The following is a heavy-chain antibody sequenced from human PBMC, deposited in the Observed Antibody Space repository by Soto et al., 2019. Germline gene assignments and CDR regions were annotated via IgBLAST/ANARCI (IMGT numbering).Heavy chain of an antibody. J-gene: IGHJ6*02. CDR1: GYTFTSYG. V-gene: IGHV1-18*01. CDR3: ARDNSELWSYYYYGMDV. D-gene: IGHD2-21*01. CDR2: ISAYNGNT. Sequence: GASVKVSSKASGYTFTSYGSSWVRQAPGQGLEWMGWISAYNGNTNYAQKLQGRVTMTTDTSTSTAYMELRSLRSDDTAVYYCARDNSELWSYYYYGMDVWGQGTTVTVSS.